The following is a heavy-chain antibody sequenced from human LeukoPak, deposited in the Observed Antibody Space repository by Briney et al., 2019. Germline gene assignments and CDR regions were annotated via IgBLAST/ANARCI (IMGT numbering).Heavy chain of an antibody. CDR2: IWYDGNNK. Sequence: GGSLRLSCAASGFTFSSYGMHWVCQAPGKGLEWVALIWYDGNNKYYADSVKGRFTISRDNSKNTLYLQLNSLRAEDTAVYYCAGQHCSGGASYFFAWGQEPRVTVPS. D-gene: IGHD2-15*01. V-gene: IGHV3-33*01. J-gene: IGHJ5*02. CDR1: GFTFSSYG. CDR3: AGQHCSGGASYFFA.